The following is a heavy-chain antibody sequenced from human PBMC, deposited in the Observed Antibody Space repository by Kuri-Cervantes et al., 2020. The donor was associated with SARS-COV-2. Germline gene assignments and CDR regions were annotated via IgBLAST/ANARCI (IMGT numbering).Heavy chain of an antibody. CDR3: ARVRIVVVTDAFDI. CDR1: GYSISSGYY. CDR2: IYHSGST. J-gene: IGHJ3*02. D-gene: IGHD2-21*02. V-gene: IGHV4-38-2*01. Sequence: GSLRLSCAVSGYSISSGYYWGWIRQPPGKGLEWIGSIYHSGSTYYNPSLKSRVTISVDTSKNQFSLKLSSVTAADTAVYYCARVRIVVVTDAFDIWGQGTMVTVSS.